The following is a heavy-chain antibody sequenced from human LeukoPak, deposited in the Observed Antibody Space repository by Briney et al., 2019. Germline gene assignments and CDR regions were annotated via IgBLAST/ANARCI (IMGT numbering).Heavy chain of an antibody. CDR3: ARAAAGGYCSSTSCSYYYYYYGMDV. CDR2: IYYSGST. V-gene: IGHV4-59*01. Sequence: PSETLSLTCTVSGGSISSYYWSWIRQPPGKGLEWIGYIYYSGSTNYNPSLKSRVTISVDTSKNQFSLKLSSVTAADTAVYYCARAAAGGYCSSTSCSYYYYYYGMDVWGQGTTVTVSS. CDR1: GGSISSYY. D-gene: IGHD2-2*01. J-gene: IGHJ6*02.